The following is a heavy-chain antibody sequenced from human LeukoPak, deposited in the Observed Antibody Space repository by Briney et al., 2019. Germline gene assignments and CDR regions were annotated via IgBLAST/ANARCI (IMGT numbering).Heavy chain of an antibody. CDR2: TYYRSEWYY. CDR3: AGGRYNSFDY. Sequence: KTSQTLSLTCAIAGDSVSSTIDAWNWIRQSPSRGLEWLGRTYYRSEWYYEYAVSVKSRITINPDTSKNQFSLQLNSVTPEDTAVYYCAGGRYNSFDYWDRGTPVTVSS. D-gene: IGHD1-14*01. J-gene: IGHJ4*02. CDR1: GDSVSSTIDA. V-gene: IGHV6-1*01.